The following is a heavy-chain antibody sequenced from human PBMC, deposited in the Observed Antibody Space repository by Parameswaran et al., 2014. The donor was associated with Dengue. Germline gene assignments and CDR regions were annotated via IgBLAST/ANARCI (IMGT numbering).Heavy chain of an antibody. J-gene: IGHJ4*02. CDR3: ARALPGTPYSFAF. V-gene: IGHV1-2*02. CDR2: IDPARGAT. Sequence: WVRQAPGQGLEWMGWIDPARGATKYAPKFQGRVTMTRETSINTAYMDLSGLKSDDTAVYYCARALPGTPYSFAFWGQGTLVTVSS. D-gene: IGHD4-11*01.